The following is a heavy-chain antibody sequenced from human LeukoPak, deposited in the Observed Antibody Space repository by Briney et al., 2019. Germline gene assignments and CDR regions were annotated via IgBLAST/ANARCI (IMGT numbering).Heavy chain of an antibody. CDR3: AREERYYYYMDV. Sequence: RASVKVSCKASGYTFTGYYMHWVRQAPGQGLEWMGWINPNSGGTNYAQKFQGRVTMTRDTSISTAYMELSRLRSEDTAVYYCAREERYYYYMDVWGKGTTVTISS. J-gene: IGHJ6*03. CDR1: GYTFTGYY. V-gene: IGHV1-2*02. CDR2: INPNSGGT.